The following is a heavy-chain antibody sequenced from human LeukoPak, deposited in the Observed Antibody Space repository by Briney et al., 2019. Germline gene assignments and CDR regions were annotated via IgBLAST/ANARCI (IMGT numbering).Heavy chain of an antibody. CDR2: SSSSSSTI. J-gene: IGHJ3*02. CDR3: ARDRRIVGATNGLYPSTPNAFDI. CDR1: GFTFSSYS. Sequence: PGGSLRLSCAASGFTFSSYSMNWVRQAPGKGLEWVSYSSSSSSTIYYADSVKGRFTISRDNAKNSLYLQMNSLRAEDTAVYYCARDRRIVGATNGLYPSTPNAFDIWGQGTMVTVSS. V-gene: IGHV3-48*04. D-gene: IGHD1-26*01.